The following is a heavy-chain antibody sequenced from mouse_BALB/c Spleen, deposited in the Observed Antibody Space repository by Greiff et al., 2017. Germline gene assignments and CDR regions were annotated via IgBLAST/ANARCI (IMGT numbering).Heavy chain of an antibody. Sequence: VQLQQSGPELVKPGASVKISCKASGYSFTGYFMNWVMQSHGKSLEWIGRINPYNGDTFYNQKFKGKATLTVDKSSSTAHMELRSLASEDSAVYYCARGNRYGPMDYWGQGTSVTVSS. CDR3: ARGNRYGPMDY. V-gene: IGHV1-20*02. CDR1: GYSFTGYF. J-gene: IGHJ4*01. CDR2: INPYNGDT. D-gene: IGHD2-14*01.